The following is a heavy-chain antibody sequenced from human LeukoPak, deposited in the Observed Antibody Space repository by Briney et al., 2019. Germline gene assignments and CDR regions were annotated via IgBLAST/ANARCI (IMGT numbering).Heavy chain of an antibody. D-gene: IGHD3-9*01. J-gene: IGHJ4*02. V-gene: IGHV1-18*01. Sequence: ASVKVSRKASGYTFTSYAISWVRQAPGQGLEWMGWISAYSGNTNYVQKLQGRVIMTTDTSTSTAYMELRSLRSDDTAVYYCARDFYDVLTGYPASYFDYWGQGTLVTVSS. CDR1: GYTFTSYA. CDR3: ARDFYDVLTGYPASYFDY. CDR2: ISAYSGNT.